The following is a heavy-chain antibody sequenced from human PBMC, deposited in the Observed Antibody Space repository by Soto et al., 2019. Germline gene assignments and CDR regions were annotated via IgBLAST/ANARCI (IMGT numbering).Heavy chain of an antibody. Sequence: SETLSLTCTVSGGSISGHAWIWVRQPAGRGLEWIGHIYPSGSTSYNPSLRSRVTMSLDTSNNQIFLNLTSVTAADTAVYYCARVATMIVTFDYWGQGTLVTVSS. CDR1: GGSISGHA. CDR3: ARVATMIVTFDY. V-gene: IGHV4-4*07. D-gene: IGHD3-22*01. J-gene: IGHJ4*02. CDR2: IYPSGST.